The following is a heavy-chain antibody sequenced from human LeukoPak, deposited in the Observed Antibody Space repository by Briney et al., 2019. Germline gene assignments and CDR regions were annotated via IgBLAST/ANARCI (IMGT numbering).Heavy chain of an antibody. CDR1: GFDFSYYA. CDR3: ALNAYSSGMTT. D-gene: IGHD3-10*01. CDR2: IGGGGDTT. Sequence: PGGSLRLSCAASGFDFSYYAMSWVRQAPGKGLEWVSAIGGGGDTTYYADSVKGRFTISRDNSRNMLFLQMNSLRVEDTAIYYCALNAYSSGMTTWGQGILVTVSS. V-gene: IGHV3-23*01. J-gene: IGHJ4*02.